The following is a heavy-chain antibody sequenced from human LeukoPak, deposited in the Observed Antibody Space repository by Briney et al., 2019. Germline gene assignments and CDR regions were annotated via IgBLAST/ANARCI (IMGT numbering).Heavy chain of an antibody. J-gene: IGHJ1*01. CDR2: IYHSGST. CDR1: GYSISSGYY. V-gene: IGHV4-38-2*01. Sequence: SETLSLTCAVSGYSISSGYYWGWNRQPPGKGLEWIGSIYHSGSTYYNPSLKSRVTMSVDTSKNQFSLKLSSVTAADTAVYYCARGPDFQHWGQGTLVTVSS. CDR3: ARGPDFQH.